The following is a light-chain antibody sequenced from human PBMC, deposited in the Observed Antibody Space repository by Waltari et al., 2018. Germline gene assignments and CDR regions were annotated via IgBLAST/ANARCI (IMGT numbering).Light chain of an antibody. J-gene: IGKJ3*01. CDR3: QQSYSSPFT. Sequence: DIQMTQSPSSLSASVGDRVPVTCRASQTISSFLSWYQRKPGQAPKHLICAASSVPSVFPSRFSGSGSGTDFTLTISSPQPEYFATSYCQQSYSSPFTFGPGTKVDIK. CDR1: QTISSF. CDR2: AAS. V-gene: IGKV1-39*01.